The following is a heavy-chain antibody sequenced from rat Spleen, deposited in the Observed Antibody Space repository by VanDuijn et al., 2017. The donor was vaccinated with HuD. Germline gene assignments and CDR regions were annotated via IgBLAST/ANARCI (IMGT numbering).Heavy chain of an antibody. Sequence: EVQLVESGGGLVQPGRSLKLSCAASGFTFSDFDMAWVRQAPTKGLEWVASISPSGGSTYYRDSVKGRFTISRDNAKSTLYLQMDSLWSEETATYYCATEGTHREAYWGQGTLVTVSS. CDR3: ATEGTHREAY. D-gene: IGHD3-2*01. V-gene: IGHV5S23*01. CDR2: ISPSGGST. CDR1: GFTFSDFD. J-gene: IGHJ3*01.